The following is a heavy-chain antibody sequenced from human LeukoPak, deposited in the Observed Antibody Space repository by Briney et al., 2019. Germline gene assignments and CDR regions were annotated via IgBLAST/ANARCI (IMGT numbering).Heavy chain of an antibody. D-gene: IGHD3-10*01. CDR1: GDSISGYY. V-gene: IGHV3-9*01. J-gene: IGHJ4*02. Sequence: LSLTCTVSGDSISGYYWSWIRQPPGKGLEWVSGISWNSGSIGYADSVKGRFTISRDNAKNSLYLQMNSLRAEDTALYYCAKVAMVRGVTPMDYWGQGTLVTVSS. CDR2: ISWNSGSI. CDR3: AKVAMVRGVTPMDY.